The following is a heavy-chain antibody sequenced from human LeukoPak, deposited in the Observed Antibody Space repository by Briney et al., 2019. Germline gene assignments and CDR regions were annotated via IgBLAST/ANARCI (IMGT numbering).Heavy chain of an antibody. CDR2: ISGSGGST. J-gene: IGHJ5*02. D-gene: IGHD2-2*01. CDR3: AKDLGIVVVPAGSPGATFDP. Sequence: GGSLRLSCAASGFIFRSYAMSWVRQAPGKGLEWVSAISGSGGSTYYADSVKGRFTISRDNSKNTLYLQVNSLRAEDTAVYYCAKDLGIVVVPAGSPGATFDPWGQGTLVTVSS. V-gene: IGHV3-23*01. CDR1: GFIFRSYA.